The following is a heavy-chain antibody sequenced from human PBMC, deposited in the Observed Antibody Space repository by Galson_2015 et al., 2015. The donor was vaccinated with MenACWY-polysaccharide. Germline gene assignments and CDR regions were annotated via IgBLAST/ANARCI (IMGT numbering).Heavy chain of an antibody. Sequence: SLRLSCAASGSIFSNYWMNWVRQAPGKGLEWVADIKQDGSVTHYVDSVKGRFTISRDNAKNTLCLQMISLRADDTAVYYCARGYCGGGRCSRNYWGQGTLVTASS. J-gene: IGHJ4*02. CDR1: GSIFSNYW. D-gene: IGHD2-15*01. CDR2: IKQDGSVT. CDR3: ARGYCGGGRCSRNY. V-gene: IGHV3-7*01.